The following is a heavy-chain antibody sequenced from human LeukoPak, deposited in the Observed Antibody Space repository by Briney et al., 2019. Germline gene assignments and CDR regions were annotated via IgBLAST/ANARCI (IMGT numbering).Heavy chain of an antibody. Sequence: ASVKVSCKASGYSFISYGISWVRQAPGQGLEWMGWISAYNDNTNYAQKFQGRVTMTADTLTSTAYMELRGLRSDDTAVYYCAKCILTGYYKGYMDVWGKGTTVTISS. CDR1: GYSFISYG. J-gene: IGHJ6*03. CDR3: AKCILTGYYKGYMDV. CDR2: ISAYNDNT. V-gene: IGHV1-18*01. D-gene: IGHD3-9*01.